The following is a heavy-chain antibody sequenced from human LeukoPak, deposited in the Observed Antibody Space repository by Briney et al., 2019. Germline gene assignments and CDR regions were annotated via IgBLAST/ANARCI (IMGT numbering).Heavy chain of an antibody. J-gene: IGHJ4*02. V-gene: IGHV1-2*06. CDR1: GYTFTGYY. Sequence: ASVKVSCKASGYTFTGYYMHWVRQAPGRGLEWMGRINPNSGGTNYAQKFQGRVTMTRDTSISTAYMELSRLRSDDTAVYYCAREGYSGYGGEKGFDYWGQGTLVTVSS. D-gene: IGHD5-12*01. CDR3: AREGYSGYGGEKGFDY. CDR2: INPNSGGT.